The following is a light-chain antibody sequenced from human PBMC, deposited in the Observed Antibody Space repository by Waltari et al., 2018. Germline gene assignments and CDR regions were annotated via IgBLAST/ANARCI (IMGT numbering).Light chain of an antibody. CDR1: QSIGRY. CDR2: GAS. CDR3: QNHERLPAT. J-gene: IGKJ1*01. V-gene: IGKV3-20*01. Sequence: EIVLTQSPGTLSLSPGERATLPCRASQSIGRYLAWYQQKPDQAPRLPIYGASSRATGIPDRFSGSGSGTDFSLTISRLEPEDFAVYYCQNHERLPATFGQGTKVEIK.